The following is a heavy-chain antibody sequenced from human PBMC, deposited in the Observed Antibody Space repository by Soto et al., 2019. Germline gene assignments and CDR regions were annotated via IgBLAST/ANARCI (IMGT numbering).Heavy chain of an antibody. V-gene: IGHV1-69*12. CDR2: IIPIFGTA. J-gene: IGHJ6*02. D-gene: IGHD3-3*01. CDR3: ARGTPYYDFWSGYYRPLGGMDV. CDR1: GGTFSSYA. Sequence: QIQLVQSGAEVKKPGSSVKVSCKASGGTFSSYAISWVRQAPGQGLEWMGGIIPIFGTANYAQKFQGRVTITADESTSTAYMELSSLRSEDTAVYYCARGTPYYDFWSGYYRPLGGMDVWGQGTTVTVSS.